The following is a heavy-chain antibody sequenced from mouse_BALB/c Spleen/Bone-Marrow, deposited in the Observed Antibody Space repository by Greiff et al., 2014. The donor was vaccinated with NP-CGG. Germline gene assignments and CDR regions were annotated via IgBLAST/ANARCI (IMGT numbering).Heavy chain of an antibody. CDR2: IDPANGNT. J-gene: IGHJ4*01. Sequence: VQLQQSGAELVKPGASVKLSCTASGFNIKDTYMHWVKQRPEQGLEWIGRIDPANGNTKYDPKFQGKATITADTSSNTAYLQLSSLTSEDAAVYYCAIYYGNYYAMDYWGQGTSVTVSS. CDR1: GFNIKDTY. D-gene: IGHD2-1*01. CDR3: AIYYGNYYAMDY. V-gene: IGHV14-3*02.